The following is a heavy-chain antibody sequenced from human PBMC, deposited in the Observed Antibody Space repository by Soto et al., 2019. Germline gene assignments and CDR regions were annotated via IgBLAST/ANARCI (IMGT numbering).Heavy chain of an antibody. CDR2: ISSSSSYI. J-gene: IGHJ6*02. V-gene: IGHV3-21*01. CDR3: ARDFKFLEQILSPYYYYHYGIDV. CDR1: GFTFSSYS. D-gene: IGHD1-1*01. Sequence: PGGSLRLSCAASGFTFSSYSMNWVRQAPGKGLEWVSSISSSSSYIYYADSVKGRFTISRDNAKNSLYLQMNSLRAEDTAVYYCARDFKFLEQILSPYYYYHYGIDVWGQGTTVPVSS.